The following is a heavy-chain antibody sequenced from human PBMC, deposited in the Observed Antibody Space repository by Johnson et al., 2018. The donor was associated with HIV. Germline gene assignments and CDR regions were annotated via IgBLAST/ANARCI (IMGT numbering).Heavy chain of an antibody. CDR3: ARDPFWLKAFDI. CDR2: INWNGGST. CDR1: GFAFDEHD. V-gene: IGHV3-20*04. J-gene: IGHJ3*02. D-gene: IGHD3-22*01. Sequence: VQLVESGGGLVQTGRSLRLSCAASGFAFDEHDMHWVRQAPGKGLEWVSGINWNGGSTGYADSVKGRFTISRDNAKKSLYLQMNSLRAEDTALYYCARDPFWLKAFDIWGQGTMVTVFS.